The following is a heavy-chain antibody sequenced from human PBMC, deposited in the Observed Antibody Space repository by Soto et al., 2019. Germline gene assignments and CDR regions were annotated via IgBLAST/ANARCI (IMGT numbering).Heavy chain of an antibody. CDR3: ERRSRSSLGSLFDP. D-gene: IGHD6-6*01. V-gene: IGHV4-34*01. CDR1: GGAFSGYY. Sequence: SETLSLTGAVDGGAFSGYYWDWILQPPGKGLEWIGAMYYTGNKNYNPSLESRVTMSVDTSKNKFSMKLRSVTPTDTAVYYSERRSRSSLGSLFDPCARGILVTVYS. J-gene: IGHJ5*02. CDR2: MYYTGNK.